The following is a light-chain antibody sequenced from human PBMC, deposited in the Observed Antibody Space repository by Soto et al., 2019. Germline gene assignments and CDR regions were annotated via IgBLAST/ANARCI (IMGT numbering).Light chain of an antibody. J-gene: IGLJ3*02. V-gene: IGLV1-47*01. CDR2: RND. CDR1: ISNIESNY. CDR3: ASWDDTLSGWV. Sequence: QSVLTQPPSASGTPEQRLTISCSGSISNIESNYVYWYQQLPGTAPKLLIYRNDHRPSGVPDRFSGSKSGTSASLAISGLRSEDEADYYCASWDDTLSGWVFGGGTQLTVL.